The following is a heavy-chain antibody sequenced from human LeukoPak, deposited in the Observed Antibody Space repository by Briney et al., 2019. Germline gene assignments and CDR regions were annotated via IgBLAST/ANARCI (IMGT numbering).Heavy chain of an antibody. CDR2: MSGGGGST. CDR1: GFPLDDYA. V-gene: IGHV3-43*02. Sequence: PGGSLRLSCAASGFPLDDYAMLCPRHAPGRGLECVSLMSGGGGSTYYADSVKGRFTISRDNSKNSLYLQMNSLRTEDTALYYCAKAAQAMLYDYVWGSYHQEWFDPWGQGTLVTVSS. CDR3: AKAAQAMLYDYVWGSYHQEWFDP. J-gene: IGHJ5*02. D-gene: IGHD3-16*02.